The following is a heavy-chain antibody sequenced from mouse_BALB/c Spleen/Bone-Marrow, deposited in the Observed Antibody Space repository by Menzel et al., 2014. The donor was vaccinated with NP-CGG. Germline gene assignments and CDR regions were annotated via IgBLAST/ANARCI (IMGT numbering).Heavy chain of an antibody. CDR1: GYSFTNYN. Sequence: VQLQQSGPELVKPGASVKVSCKASGYSFTNYNMFWVKQSHGRSLEWIGYIDPYSGGTNYNQKFKGKATLTVDKSCSTAYMHVNSLTSEDSAVYYCARELSRAMDYWGQGNSVTVSS. CDR3: ARELSRAMDY. J-gene: IGHJ4*01. CDR2: IDPYSGGT. D-gene: IGHD2-12*01. V-gene: IGHV1S135*01.